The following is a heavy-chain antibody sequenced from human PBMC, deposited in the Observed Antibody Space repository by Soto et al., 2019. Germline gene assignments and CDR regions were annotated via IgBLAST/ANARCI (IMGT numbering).Heavy chain of an antibody. V-gene: IGHV1-3*01. CDR2: INAGNGNT. J-gene: IGHJ5*01. CDR3: ARDTVFGVVITEKNWFDP. D-gene: IGHD3-3*01. CDR1: GYTFTSYA. Sequence: QVQLVQSGAEVKKPGASVKVSCKASGYTFTSYAMHWVRQAPGQRHEWMGWINAGNGNTKYSQKFQGRVTITRDTSASTAYMELSSLRSEDTAVYYCARDTVFGVVITEKNWFDPWGQGTLVTVSS.